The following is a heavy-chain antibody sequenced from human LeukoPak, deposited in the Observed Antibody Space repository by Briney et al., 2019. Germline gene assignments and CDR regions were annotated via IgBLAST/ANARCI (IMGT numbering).Heavy chain of an antibody. D-gene: IGHD6-13*01. V-gene: IGHV3-7*05. CDR2: IKEDGSEK. Sequence: GGSLRLSCAASGFTFSSYWMSWVREAPGKGLEWVALIKEDGSEKYYVDSVKGRFTVSRDNAKNSLYLQTNSLRAEDTAVYYCARAGAAGTTDYWGQGTLVTVSS. CDR1: GFTFSSYW. CDR3: ARAGAAGTTDY. J-gene: IGHJ4*02.